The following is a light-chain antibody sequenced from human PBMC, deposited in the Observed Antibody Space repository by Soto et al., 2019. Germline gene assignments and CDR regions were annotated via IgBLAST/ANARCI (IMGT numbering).Light chain of an antibody. CDR2: AAS. V-gene: IGKV1-39*01. CDR1: QSISSY. J-gene: IGKJ3*01. CDR3: QQVDSYPRT. Sequence: DIQMTQSPSSLSASVRDRVTITCRASQSISSYLNWFQQKPGKAPKLLIYAASSLQSGVPSRFSGSGSGTDFTLTISSLQPEDFATYYCQQVDSYPRTFGPGTTVEI.